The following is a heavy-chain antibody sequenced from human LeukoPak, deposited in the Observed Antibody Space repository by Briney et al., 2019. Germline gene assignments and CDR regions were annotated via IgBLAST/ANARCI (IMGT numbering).Heavy chain of an antibody. CDR3: ARARDGEAFDI. J-gene: IGHJ3*02. CDR1: GFTFSSYA. D-gene: IGHD3-3*01. CDR2: ISSNGGST. V-gene: IGHV3-64*01. Sequence: GGSLRLSCAASGFTFSSYAMHWVRQAPGKGLEYVSAISSNGGSTYYANSVKGRFTISRDNSKNTLYLQMGSLRAEDMAVYYCARARDGEAFDIWGQGTMVTVSS.